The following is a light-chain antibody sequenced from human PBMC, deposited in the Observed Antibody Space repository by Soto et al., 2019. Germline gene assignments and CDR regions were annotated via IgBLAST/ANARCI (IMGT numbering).Light chain of an antibody. Sequence: QSALTQPRSVSGSPGQSVAISCTGTSSDVGGYNYVSWYQQLPGKAPKLMIYGVARRPSGVPDRFSGSKSGNTASLTISGLQAEDEADYYCYSYAGNSYVFGTGTKLTVL. CDR2: GVA. J-gene: IGLJ1*01. CDR3: YSYAGNSYV. CDR1: SSDVGGYNY. V-gene: IGLV2-11*01.